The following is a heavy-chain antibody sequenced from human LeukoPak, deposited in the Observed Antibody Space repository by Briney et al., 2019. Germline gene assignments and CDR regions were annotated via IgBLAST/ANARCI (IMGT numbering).Heavy chain of an antibody. CDR2: TSYEGTNK. V-gene: IGHV3-30*04. Sequence: PGRSLRLSCAASGFTFSSYTMHWVRQAPGKGLGWVAVTSYEGTNKHYADSVKGRFSISRDNSKETLYLQKNTPRDEDTAVYFCARVMAINWNDVRAFDIWGQGTMVTVSS. J-gene: IGHJ3*02. CDR3: ARVMAINWNDVRAFDI. CDR1: GFTFSSYT. D-gene: IGHD1-20*01.